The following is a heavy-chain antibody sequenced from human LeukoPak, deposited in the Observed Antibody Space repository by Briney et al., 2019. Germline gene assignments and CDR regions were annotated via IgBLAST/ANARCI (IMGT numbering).Heavy chain of an antibody. Sequence: TLSLTCTVSGYSISSGYYWGWIRQPPGKALEWLALIYWDDDKNYSPFLKSRLTITKDTSKNQVVLTMTNMDPVDTATYYCTHSGVNIYGAFDYWGQGTLVTVSS. J-gene: IGHJ4*02. CDR1: GYSISSGYYW. CDR2: IYWDDDK. D-gene: IGHD4/OR15-4a*01. V-gene: IGHV2-5*02. CDR3: THSGVNIYGAFDY.